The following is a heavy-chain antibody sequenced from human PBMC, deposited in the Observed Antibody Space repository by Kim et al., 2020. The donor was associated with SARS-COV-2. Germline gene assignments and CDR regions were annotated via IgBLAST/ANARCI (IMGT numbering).Heavy chain of an antibody. Sequence: GGSLRLSCAASRFTFSSDAMNWVRQAPGKGLEWVSYISSGSVYIYYEDSVKGRFTVSSDNAKKSLYLQMNSLRDEDTAVYYCTRELENSSSRGGLWGQGT. V-gene: IGHV3-21*05. D-gene: IGHD6-6*01. CDR3: TRELENSSSRGGL. CDR1: RFTFSSDA. CDR2: ISSGSVYI. J-gene: IGHJ4*02.